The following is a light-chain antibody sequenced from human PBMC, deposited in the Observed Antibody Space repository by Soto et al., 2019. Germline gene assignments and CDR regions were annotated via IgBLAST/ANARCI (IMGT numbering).Light chain of an antibody. CDR1: ASNIWNNS. Sequence: QSVLTQPPSVSAAPGQRVTIYCSGSASNIWNNSVSWYQQLPGAAPKLLIYDDNNRPSGIPDRFSGSKSGSSSTLGITGLQRGDEAYYYCGTWYTSLSACGFGTWTNVPVL. CDR2: DDN. V-gene: IGLV1-51*01. CDR3: GTWYTSLSACG. J-gene: IGLJ1*01.